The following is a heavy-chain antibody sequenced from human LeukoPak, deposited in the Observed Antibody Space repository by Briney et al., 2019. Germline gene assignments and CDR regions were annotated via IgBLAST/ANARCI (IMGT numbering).Heavy chain of an antibody. CDR1: GFTFSSYS. Sequence: PGGSLRLSCAASGFTFSSYSMNWVRQAPGKGLEWVSSISSSSSYIYYADSVKGRFTISRDNAKNSLYLQMNSLRAEDTAVYYCARDWDYYDSSGDHPSFDYWGQGTLVTVSS. D-gene: IGHD3-22*01. J-gene: IGHJ4*02. CDR2: ISSSSSYI. CDR3: ARDWDYYDSSGDHPSFDY. V-gene: IGHV3-21*01.